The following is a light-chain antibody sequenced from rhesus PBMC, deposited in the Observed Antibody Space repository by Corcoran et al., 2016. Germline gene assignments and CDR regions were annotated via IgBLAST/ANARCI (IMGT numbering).Light chain of an antibody. CDR2: AAS. Sequence: DIQMTQSPSSLSASVGDKVTITCRARENVNNYLHWYQQKPGKAPKLLIYAASTLQSGVPSRISGSGSGTDYTFTISSLQPEDVATYSCQHSYGTPLTFGGGTKVEIK. J-gene: IGKJ4*01. CDR1: ENVNNY. CDR3: QHSYGTPLT. V-gene: IGKV1-74*01.